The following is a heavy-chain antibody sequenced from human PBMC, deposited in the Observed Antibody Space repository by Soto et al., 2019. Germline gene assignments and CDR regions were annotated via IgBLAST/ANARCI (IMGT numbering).Heavy chain of an antibody. CDR1: GYTFTSYH. CDR3: ARDSPPPGE. D-gene: IGHD2-21*01. V-gene: IGHV1-18*01. J-gene: IGHJ4*02. Sequence: QVQLVQSGAEVKKPGASVKVSCKASGYTFTSYHITWVRQAPGQGLEWMGWISAYNGNTNYAQKLQGRVTMTTDTSTGNAYMELMSLRSAVTDVYSCARDSPPPGEWGQGTLVTVSS. CDR2: ISAYNGNT.